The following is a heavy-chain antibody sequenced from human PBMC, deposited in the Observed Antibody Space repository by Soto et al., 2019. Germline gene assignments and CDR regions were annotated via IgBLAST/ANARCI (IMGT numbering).Heavy chain of an antibody. J-gene: IGHJ4*02. Sequence: QVQLVESGGGVVQAGRSLRLSCAASGFTFSSYGMHWVRQAPGKGLEWVAVISYDGSNKYYADSVKGRFTISRDNSKNTLYLQMNSLRAEDTAVYYCAKGGFDYGDYHDYWGQGTLVTVSS. CDR1: GFTFSSYG. CDR3: AKGGFDYGDYHDY. CDR2: ISYDGSNK. V-gene: IGHV3-30*18. D-gene: IGHD4-17*01.